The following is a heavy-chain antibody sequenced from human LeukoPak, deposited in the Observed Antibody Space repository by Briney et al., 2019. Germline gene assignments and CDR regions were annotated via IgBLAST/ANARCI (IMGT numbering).Heavy chain of an antibody. J-gene: IGHJ1*01. CDR3: ARVPPSVGEATSEYFQD. V-gene: IGHV3-74*01. CDR2: INTDGSNT. Sequence: PGGSLRLSCAASGFTFSTYWMHWVRQAPGKGLLWVSRINTDGSNTNYADSVKGRFTISRDNAKNTLYLQMNSLRSEDTAVYYCARVPPSVGEATSEYFQDWGQGTLVTVSS. D-gene: IGHD1-26*01. CDR1: GFTFSTYW.